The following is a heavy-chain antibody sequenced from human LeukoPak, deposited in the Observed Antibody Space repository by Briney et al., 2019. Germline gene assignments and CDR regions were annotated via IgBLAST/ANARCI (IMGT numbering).Heavy chain of an antibody. CDR2: IYDSGST. J-gene: IGHJ4*02. CDR1: GGSIRSSYYY. D-gene: IGHD5-18*01. CDR3: ARVGRGGYGYGDYFDY. Sequence: SETLSLTCTVSGGSIRSSYYYWGWIRQPPGKGLEWIGSIYDSGSTYYNPSLKSRVTISVDRSKNQFSLKLSSVTAADTAVYYCARVGRGGYGYGDYFDYWGQGTLVTVSS. V-gene: IGHV4-39*07.